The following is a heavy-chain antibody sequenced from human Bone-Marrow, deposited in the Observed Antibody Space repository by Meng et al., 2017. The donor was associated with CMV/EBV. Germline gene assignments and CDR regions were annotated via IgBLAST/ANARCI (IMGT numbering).Heavy chain of an antibody. Sequence: CKASGDTFSNYIINWVRQAPGQGLEWMGRIIPILGVTTHAQKFQSRVTVTADKSTSTAYMELSSLRSEDTAMYYCTTGPTDLSYFDHWGQGTLVTVSS. CDR3: TTGPTDLSYFDH. CDR2: IIPILGVT. J-gene: IGHJ4*02. V-gene: IGHV1-69*02. CDR1: GDTFSNYI. D-gene: IGHD5/OR15-5a*01.